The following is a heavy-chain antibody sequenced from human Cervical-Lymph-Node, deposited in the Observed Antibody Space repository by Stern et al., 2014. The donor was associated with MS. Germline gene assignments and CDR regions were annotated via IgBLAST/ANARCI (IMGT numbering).Heavy chain of an antibody. CDR2: INHSGST. V-gene: IGHV4-34*01. J-gene: IGHJ6*02. CDR1: GGSFSGYY. D-gene: IGHD4-17*01. Sequence: QVQLQQWGAGLLKPSETLSLTCAVYGGSFSGYYWSWIRQPTGKGLEWIGEINHSGSTNYNPSLKSRVTISVDTSKTQFSLKLSSVTAADTAVYYCARGRATVTTHYYYGMDVWGQGTTVTVSS. CDR3: ARGRATVTTHYYYGMDV.